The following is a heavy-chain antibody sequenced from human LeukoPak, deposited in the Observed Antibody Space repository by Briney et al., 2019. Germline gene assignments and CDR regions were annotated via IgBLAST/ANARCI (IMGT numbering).Heavy chain of an antibody. CDR3: AHGYNSRPFDY. D-gene: IGHD5-24*01. Sequence: AGGSLRLSCAASGFTFSSYWMSWVRQAPGKGLEWVSVIYSGGSTYYADSVKGRFTISRDNSKNTLYLQMNSLRAEDTAVYYCAHGYNSRPFDYWGQGTLVTVSS. V-gene: IGHV3-53*01. CDR2: IYSGGST. J-gene: IGHJ4*02. CDR1: GFTFSSYW.